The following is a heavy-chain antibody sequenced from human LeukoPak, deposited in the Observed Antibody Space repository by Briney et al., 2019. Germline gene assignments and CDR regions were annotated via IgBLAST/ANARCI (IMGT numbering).Heavy chain of an antibody. Sequence: SETLSLTCTVSGGSITSYYWSWIRQPAGKGLEWIGRIYTTGSTTYNPSLKSRVTMSVDTSKNQFSLKLSSVTAADTAVYYCARDRDTVTGNWFDPWGQGTLVTVSS. J-gene: IGHJ5*02. CDR3: ARDRDTVTGNWFDP. D-gene: IGHD4-17*01. CDR1: GGSITSYY. V-gene: IGHV4-4*07. CDR2: IYTTGST.